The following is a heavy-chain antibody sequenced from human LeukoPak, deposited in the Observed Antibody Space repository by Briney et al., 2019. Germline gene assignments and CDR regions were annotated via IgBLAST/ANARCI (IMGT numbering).Heavy chain of an antibody. V-gene: IGHV3-23*01. D-gene: IGHD3-10*01. J-gene: IGHJ4*02. CDR1: RFTFSSHG. CDR3: AKRLVRGALDY. CDR2: ISSSSSNT. Sequence: GGSLRLSCAASRFTFSSHGMSWVRQAPGKGLEWVSAISSSSSNTYYADSVKGRFTISRDNSKNTLYLQMNSLSAEDTAVYYCAKRLVRGALDYWGQGTLVTVSS.